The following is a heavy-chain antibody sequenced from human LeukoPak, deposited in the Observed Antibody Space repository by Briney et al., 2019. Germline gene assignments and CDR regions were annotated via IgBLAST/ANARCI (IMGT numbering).Heavy chain of an antibody. D-gene: IGHD2-15*01. V-gene: IGHV3-30-3*01. J-gene: IGHJ4*02. Sequence: PGGSLRLSCATSGFTLTSYTMHWVRQAPGKGLEWVAVVSYDGTKISYADSVKGRFTMSRDISKNTLYLQMNSLKPEDSALYYCARDRVRIWSYVGTFDSWGQGTLVTVSS. CDR1: GFTLTSYT. CDR3: ARDRVRIWSYVGTFDS. CDR2: VSYDGTKI.